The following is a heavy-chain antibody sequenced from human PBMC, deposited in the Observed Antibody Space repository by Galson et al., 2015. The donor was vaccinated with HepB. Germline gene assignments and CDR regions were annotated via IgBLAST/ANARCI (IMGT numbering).Heavy chain of an antibody. J-gene: IGHJ4*01. D-gene: IGHD3-10*01. CDR1: GFTFSNYG. V-gene: IGHV3-33*01. Sequence: SLRLSCAASGFTFSNYGMHWVRQAPGKGLEWVALIWNDGDNKNYADPVRGRFTISRDNSKNTLYLQMNNLRAEDTAVYYCARDLRNWFGELSPPAFWGHGSLVTVS. CDR2: IWNDGDNK. CDR3: ARDLRNWFGELSPPAF.